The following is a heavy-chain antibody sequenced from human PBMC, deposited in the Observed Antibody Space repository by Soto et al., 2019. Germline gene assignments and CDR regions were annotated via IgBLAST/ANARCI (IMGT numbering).Heavy chain of an antibody. V-gene: IGHV4-59*01. D-gene: IGHD6-25*01. J-gene: IGHJ4*02. CDR1: GVSISSYY. Sequence: QVQLQESGPGLVKPSETLSLTCTVSGVSISSYYWSWIRQPPGKGLEWIGYIYYSGNTNYNPSLRGRVTKTIDASQSKSALELSTVTAADSAVYCCARGIGQQRPPLDWGQGTLVTVSS. CDR2: IYYSGNT. CDR3: ARGIGQQRPPLD.